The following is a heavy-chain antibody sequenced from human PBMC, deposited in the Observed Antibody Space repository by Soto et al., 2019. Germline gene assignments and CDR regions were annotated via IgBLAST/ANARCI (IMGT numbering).Heavy chain of an antibody. CDR1: GFTVSSNY. CDR2: MYSGGTT. J-gene: IGHJ2*01. Sequence: EVQLVESGGGLVQPGGSLRLSCAASGFTVSSNYMSWVRQAPGKGLEWVSFMYSGGTTHYADSVRGRFTISRDNSKNTLYLEMNSLRAEDTAVYFCARHLRLVGFGEFDLWGRGTLVTVSS. D-gene: IGHD3-10*01. V-gene: IGHV3-53*01. CDR3: ARHLRLVGFGEFDL.